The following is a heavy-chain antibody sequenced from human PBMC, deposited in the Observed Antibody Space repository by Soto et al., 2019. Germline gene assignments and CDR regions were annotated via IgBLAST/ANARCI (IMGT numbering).Heavy chain of an antibody. D-gene: IGHD1-26*01. CDR2: INPSGGST. CDR3: ARERAYDHATRGFDY. CDR1: GYTFTSYY. Sequence: AAVKVSCKASGYTFTSYYMHWVRQAPGQGLEWMGIINPSGGSTSYAQKFQGRVTMTRDTSTSTVYMELSSLRSEDTAVYYCARERAYDHATRGFDYWGQGNLVTVSS. V-gene: IGHV1-46*01. J-gene: IGHJ4*02.